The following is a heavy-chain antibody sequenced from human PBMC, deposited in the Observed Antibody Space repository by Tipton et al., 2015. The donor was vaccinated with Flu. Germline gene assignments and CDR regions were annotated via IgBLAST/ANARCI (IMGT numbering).Heavy chain of an antibody. J-gene: IGHJ4*02. D-gene: IGHD3-10*02. CDR2: IYTSGST. CDR3: ARLSYYDVDLKNFYFDY. CDR1: GDSTSGDH. Sequence: TLSLTCTVSGDSTSGDHWNWIRQPAGKGLEWIGRIYTSGSTNYNPSLKSRVTMSVDTSKKQFSLKLRSVTAADTAVYYCARLSYYDVDLKNFYFDYWGQGALVTVSS. V-gene: IGHV4-4*07.